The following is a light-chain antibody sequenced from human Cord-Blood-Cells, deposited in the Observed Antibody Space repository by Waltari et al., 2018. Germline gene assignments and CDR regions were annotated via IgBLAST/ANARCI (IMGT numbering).Light chain of an antibody. CDR3: SSYTSSSTLV. J-gene: IGLJ1*01. Sequence: QSALTQPASVSGSPGQPITISCTGTSSAVGGYNYVSWYQQHPGKAPKLMIYEVSNRPSGVSNRFSGSKSGNTASLTISGLQAEDEADYYCSSYTSSSTLVFGTGTKVTVL. V-gene: IGLV2-14*01. CDR2: EVS. CDR1: SSAVGGYNY.